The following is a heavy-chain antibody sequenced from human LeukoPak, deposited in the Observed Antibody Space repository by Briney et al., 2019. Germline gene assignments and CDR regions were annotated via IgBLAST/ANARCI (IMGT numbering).Heavy chain of an antibody. Sequence: PGRSLRLSCAASGFIFSSYGMHWVRQAPGKGLEGVAVISYDGSNKYYADSVKGRFTIYRDNSKNTLYLKMNSLRDEDTAVYYCAKEIRGYSYGLRNNWFDPWGQGTLVTVSS. V-gene: IGHV3-30*18. CDR1: GFIFSSYG. J-gene: IGHJ5*02. CDR3: AKEIRGYSYGLRNNWFDP. CDR2: ISYDGSNK. D-gene: IGHD5-18*01.